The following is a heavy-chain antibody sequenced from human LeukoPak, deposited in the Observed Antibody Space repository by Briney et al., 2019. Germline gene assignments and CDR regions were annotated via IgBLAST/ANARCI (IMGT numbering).Heavy chain of an antibody. CDR3: ARVSYYYGSGSYNNWFDP. CDR1: GGSFNRNA. Sequence: GSSVKVSCKASGGSFNRNAVSWVRQAPGQGLEWMGGIIPMFPTPNYAQKFQDRVTITADESTTTVYMESSSLRSEDTAVYYCARVSYYYGSGSYNNWFDPWGQGTLVTVSS. CDR2: IIPMFPTP. J-gene: IGHJ5*02. D-gene: IGHD3-10*01. V-gene: IGHV1-69*01.